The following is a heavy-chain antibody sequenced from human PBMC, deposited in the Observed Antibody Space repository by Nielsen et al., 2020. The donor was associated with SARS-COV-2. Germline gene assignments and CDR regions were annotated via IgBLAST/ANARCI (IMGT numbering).Heavy chain of an antibody. D-gene: IGHD3-3*01. CDR2: IRSKANSYAT. CDR3: TRQKEWLSSSYFDY. J-gene: IGHJ4*02. CDR1: GFTFSGSA. V-gene: IGHV3-73*01. Sequence: GESLKISCAASGFTFSGSAMHWVRQASGKGLEWVGRIRSKANSYATAYAASVKGRFTISRDDSKNTAYLQMNSLKTEDTAVYYCTRQKEWLSSSYFDYWGQGTRVTVSS.